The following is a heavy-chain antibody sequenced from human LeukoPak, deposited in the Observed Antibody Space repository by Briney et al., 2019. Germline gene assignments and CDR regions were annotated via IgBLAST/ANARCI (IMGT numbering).Heavy chain of an antibody. CDR2: IYYSGST. V-gene: IGHV4-59*11. Sequence: SETLSLTCTVSGGSISSHYWSWIRQPPGKGLEWIGYIYYSGSTNYNSSLKSRVTISVDTSKNQFSLKLSSVTAADTAVYYCARGLEYQLLYHYFDYWGQGTLVTVSS. CDR1: GGSISSHY. D-gene: IGHD2-2*02. J-gene: IGHJ4*02. CDR3: ARGLEYQLLYHYFDY.